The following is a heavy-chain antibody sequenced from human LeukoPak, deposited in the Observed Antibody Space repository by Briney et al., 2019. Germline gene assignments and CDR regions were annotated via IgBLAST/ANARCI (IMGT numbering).Heavy chain of an antibody. CDR2: ISGYNTYT. D-gene: IGHD3-16*01. CDR3: ARVRLVWGMETFDL. J-gene: IGHJ3*01. V-gene: IGHV1-18*01. Sequence: ASVKVSCKASGYTFTSYGISWVRQAPGQGLEWMGWISGYNTYTTYAQKFQDRVTMTKDTSTSTAYMEMRSLRSDDTAIYYCARVRLVWGMETFDLWGQGTMVTVFS. CDR1: GYTFTSYG.